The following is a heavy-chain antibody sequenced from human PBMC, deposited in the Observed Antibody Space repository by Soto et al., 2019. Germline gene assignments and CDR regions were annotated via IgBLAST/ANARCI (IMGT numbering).Heavy chain of an antibody. CDR2: INHSGST. V-gene: IGHV4-34*01. Sequence: XETLSLTCSVYGWSFSGYYWSWIRQPPGKGLEWIGEINHSGSTNYNPSLKSRVTISVDTSKNQFSLKLSSVTAADTAVYYCARGWCSSTSCYTPYYFDYWGQGTLVTVSS. CDR3: ARGWCSSTSCYTPYYFDY. CDR1: GWSFSGYY. D-gene: IGHD2-2*02. J-gene: IGHJ4*02.